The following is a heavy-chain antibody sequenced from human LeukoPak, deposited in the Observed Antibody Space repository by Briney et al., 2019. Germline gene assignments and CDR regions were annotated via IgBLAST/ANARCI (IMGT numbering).Heavy chain of an antibody. CDR2: IYSGGYT. Sequence: QPGGSLRLSCAASGFTVTTNYMTWVRQAPGKGLEWVSIIYSGGYTDYADSVKGRFTISRDNSKNTLDLQMNSLRAEDTAVYYCARRFDVWGQGTTVTVSS. CDR3: ARRFDV. CDR1: GFTVTTNY. V-gene: IGHV3-66*04. J-gene: IGHJ6*02.